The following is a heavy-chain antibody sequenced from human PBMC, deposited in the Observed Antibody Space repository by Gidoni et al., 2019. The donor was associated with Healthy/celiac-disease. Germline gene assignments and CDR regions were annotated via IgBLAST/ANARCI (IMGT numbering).Heavy chain of an antibody. Sequence: QLQLQASVPGLVQPSETLSLTCTVSGGSISSSSYYWGWIRQPPGQGLEWIGSIYYSGSTYYNPSLKSRVTISVDTAKNQFSLKLSSVTAADTAVYYCARHPYGDYRFDYWGQGTLVTVSS. D-gene: IGHD4-17*01. CDR3: ARHPYGDYRFDY. CDR2: IYYSGST. CDR1: GGSISSSSYY. J-gene: IGHJ4*02. V-gene: IGHV4-39*01.